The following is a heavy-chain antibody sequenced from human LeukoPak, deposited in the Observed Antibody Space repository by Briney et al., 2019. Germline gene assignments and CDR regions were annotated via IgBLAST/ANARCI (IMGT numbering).Heavy chain of an antibody. Sequence: PSETLSLTCTVSGGSVSSSSDYCNWIRQPPGKGLEWIGYIYYSGSTNYNPSLKSRVTISVDTSKNQFSLKLNSVTAADTAVYYCARVGMITFGGVIVFDYWGQGTLVTVSS. V-gene: IGHV4-61*01. J-gene: IGHJ4*02. D-gene: IGHD3-16*02. CDR2: IYYSGST. CDR1: GGSVSSSSDY. CDR3: ARVGMITFGGVIVFDY.